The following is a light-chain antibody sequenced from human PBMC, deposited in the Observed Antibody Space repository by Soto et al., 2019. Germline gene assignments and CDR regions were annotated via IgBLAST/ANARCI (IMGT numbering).Light chain of an antibody. CDR1: QDITSY. V-gene: IGKV1-33*01. J-gene: IGKJ2*01. CDR3: QQYHNLPYT. Sequence: DIPMTQSPSFLSASVGDRVTITCQASQDITSYLNWYQWKPGKAPKLLIYATSIMHIGVPSRFSGSGSGTTFTLTITSLQPEDFATYFCQQYHNLPYTFGQGTKVE. CDR2: ATS.